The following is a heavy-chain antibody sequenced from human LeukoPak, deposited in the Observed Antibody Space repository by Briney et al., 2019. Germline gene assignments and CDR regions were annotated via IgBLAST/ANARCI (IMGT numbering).Heavy chain of an antibody. J-gene: IGHJ5*02. CDR1: GFTFSSYA. D-gene: IGHD6-13*01. CDR3: AKDPRQQLGGHNWFDP. Sequence: GGSLRLSCAAPGFTFSSYAMSWVRQAPGKGLEWVSAISGSGGSTYYADSVKGRFTISRDNSKNTLYLQMNSLRAEDTAVYYCAKDPRQQLGGHNWFDPWGQGTLVTVSS. CDR2: ISGSGGST. V-gene: IGHV3-23*01.